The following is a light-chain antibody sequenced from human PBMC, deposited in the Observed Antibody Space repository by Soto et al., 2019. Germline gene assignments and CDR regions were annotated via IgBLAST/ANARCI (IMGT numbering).Light chain of an antibody. CDR3: QQSYSTPPG. Sequence: DIQMTQSPSSLSASVGDRVTITCRASQSISSYLNWYRQKPGKAPKLLIYAASSLQSGVPSRFSGSGSGTDFTLTISSLQPEDFATYYCQQSYSTPPGFGQGTKLEIK. J-gene: IGKJ2*03. CDR1: QSISSY. CDR2: AAS. V-gene: IGKV1-39*01.